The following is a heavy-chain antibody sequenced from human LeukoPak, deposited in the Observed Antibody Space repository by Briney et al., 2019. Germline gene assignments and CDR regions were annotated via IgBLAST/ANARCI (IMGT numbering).Heavy chain of an antibody. CDR3: ARDHDDRNYYYYMDV. Sequence: PGGSLRLSCAASGFTFSSYEMNWVRQAPGKGLEWVSYISSSGSTIYYADSVKGRFTISRDNAKNSLYLQMNSLRAEDTAVYYCARDHDDRNYYYYMDVWGKGTTVTVSS. CDR2: ISSSGSTI. D-gene: IGHD3-9*01. V-gene: IGHV3-48*03. CDR1: GFTFSSYE. J-gene: IGHJ6*03.